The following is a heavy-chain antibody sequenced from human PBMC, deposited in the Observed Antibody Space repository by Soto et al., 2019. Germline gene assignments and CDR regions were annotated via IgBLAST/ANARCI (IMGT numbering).Heavy chain of an antibody. D-gene: IGHD3-3*01. J-gene: IGHJ6*03. CDR3: AREVAIFGVVVSPMDV. Sequence: GGSLRLSCAASGFTFSSYGMHWVRQAPGKGLEWVAVIWYDGSNKYYADSVKGRFTISRDNSKNTLYLQMNSLRAEDTAVYYRAREVAIFGVVVSPMDVWGKGTTVTVSS. CDR2: IWYDGSNK. V-gene: IGHV3-33*01. CDR1: GFTFSSYG.